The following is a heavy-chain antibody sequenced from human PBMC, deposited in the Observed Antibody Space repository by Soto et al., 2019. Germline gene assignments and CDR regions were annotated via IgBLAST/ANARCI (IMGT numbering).Heavy chain of an antibody. J-gene: IGHJ4*02. Sequence: EVQLVESGGGLVQPGRSLRLSCAASGFTFDDYAMHWVRQAPGKGLEWVSGISWNSGSIGYADSVKGRFTISRDNAKNSLYLQMNSLRAEDTALYYCAKGRWLQDTPFDYWGEGTLVTVSS. CDR3: AKGRWLQDTPFDY. D-gene: IGHD5-12*01. V-gene: IGHV3-9*01. CDR2: ISWNSGSI. CDR1: GFTFDDYA.